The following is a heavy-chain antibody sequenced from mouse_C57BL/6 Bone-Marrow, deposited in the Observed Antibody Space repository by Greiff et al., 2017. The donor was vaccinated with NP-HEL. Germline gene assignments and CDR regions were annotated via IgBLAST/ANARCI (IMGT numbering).Heavy chain of an antibody. J-gene: IGHJ2*01. V-gene: IGHV1-15*01. CDR2: IDPETGGT. D-gene: IGHD2-3*01. Sequence: VQLKESGAELVRPGASVTLSCKASGYTFTDYELHWVKQTPVHGLEWIGAIDPETGGTAYNQKFKGKAILTADKSSSTAYMERRSLTSEDSAVYYCTREGYDGYTDYWGQGTTLTVSS. CDR3: TREGYDGYTDY. CDR1: GYTFTDYE.